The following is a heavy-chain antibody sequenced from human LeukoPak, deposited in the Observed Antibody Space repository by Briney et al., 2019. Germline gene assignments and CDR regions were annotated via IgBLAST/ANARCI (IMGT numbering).Heavy chain of an antibody. CDR1: GGTFSDYA. CDR3: AGIPVFGVVLHQEPV. V-gene: IGHV1-69*10. Sequence: ASVKVSCKASGGTFSDYALNWVRQAPGQGLEWMGVFIPILDTANSTQKFQGRLTITADISTNTVYMELTSLRFDDTAVYFCAGIPVFGVVLHQEPVWGKGTTVTVSS. J-gene: IGHJ6*03. D-gene: IGHD3-3*01. CDR2: FIPILDTA.